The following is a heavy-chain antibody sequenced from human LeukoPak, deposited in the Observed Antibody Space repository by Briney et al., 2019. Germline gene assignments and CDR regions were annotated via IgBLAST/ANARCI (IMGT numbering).Heavy chain of an antibody. CDR1: AFTFSSHS. CDR3: ARAPPGSNWKNYFDY. D-gene: IGHD1-1*01. Sequence: GGSLRLSCAASAFTFSSHSMCWVRQAPGKWPEWVSGISGSGNSTYYADSVKGRFTISRDNSKNTVYLQMNSLRAEDTALYYCARAPPGSNWKNYFDYWGQGTLVTVSS. V-gene: IGHV3-23*01. J-gene: IGHJ4*02. CDR2: ISGSGNST.